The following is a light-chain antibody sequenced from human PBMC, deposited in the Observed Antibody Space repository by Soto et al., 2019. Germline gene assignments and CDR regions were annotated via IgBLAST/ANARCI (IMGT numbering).Light chain of an antibody. V-gene: IGKV3-15*01. Sequence: EIVMTQSPASLSVSPGERVTLSCTASQSVSSYLAWYQQIPGQAPSLLIHGASTGAIGVPDRFSGSGSGTEFTLTISTLQAEDSAVYYCHQYKNWPWTFGQGTKVEI. CDR1: QSVSSY. CDR2: GAS. CDR3: HQYKNWPWT. J-gene: IGKJ1*01.